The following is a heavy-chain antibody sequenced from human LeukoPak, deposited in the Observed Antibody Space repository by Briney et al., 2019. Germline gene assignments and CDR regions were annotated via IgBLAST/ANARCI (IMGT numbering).Heavy chain of an antibody. CDR3: ARDFRSDYSNCYFDY. Sequence: SQTLSLTCAISEDSVSSNSAAWNWIRQSPSRGLEWLGRTYYRSKWHNDYAVSVKSRITINPDTSKNQFSLQLNSVTPEDTAVYYCARDFRSDYSNCYFDYWGQGTLVTVSS. D-gene: IGHD4-11*01. CDR1: EDSVSSNSAA. J-gene: IGHJ4*02. CDR2: TYYRSKWHN. V-gene: IGHV6-1*01.